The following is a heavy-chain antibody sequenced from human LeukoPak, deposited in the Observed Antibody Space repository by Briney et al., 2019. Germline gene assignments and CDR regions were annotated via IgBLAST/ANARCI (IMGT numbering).Heavy chain of an antibody. D-gene: IGHD3-10*01. CDR2: IHTSGTT. V-gene: IGHV4-4*07. J-gene: IGHJ6*03. Sequence: SETLSLTCTVSGASIDGYYWSWIRQPAGQSPEWIGRIHTSGTTNYNPAFKSRVIMSVDTSDKQFSLNVSPVTAADTAVYYCARMPPVRGVRNFHFYYYVDVWGRGTTVTVSS. CDR3: ARMPPVRGVRNFHFYYYVDV. CDR1: GASIDGYY.